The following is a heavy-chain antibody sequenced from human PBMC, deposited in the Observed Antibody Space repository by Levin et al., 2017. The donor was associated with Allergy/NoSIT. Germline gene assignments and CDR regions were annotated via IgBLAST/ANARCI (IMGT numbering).Heavy chain of an antibody. Sequence: GGSLRLSCSASGFTFSSYAMHWVRQAPGKGLEYVSAISSNGGSTYYADSVKGRFTISRDNSKNTLYLQMSSLRAEDTAVYYCVKDGVPIVVVVAATVTTYFDYWGQGTLVTVSS. V-gene: IGHV3-64D*06. J-gene: IGHJ4*02. CDR2: ISSNGGST. D-gene: IGHD2-15*01. CDR1: GFTFSSYA. CDR3: VKDGVPIVVVVAATVTTYFDY.